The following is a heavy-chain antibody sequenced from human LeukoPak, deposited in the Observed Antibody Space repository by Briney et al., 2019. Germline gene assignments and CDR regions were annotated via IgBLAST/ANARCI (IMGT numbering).Heavy chain of an antibody. D-gene: IGHD2-15*01. V-gene: IGHV3-53*01. CDR3: ARVPYGGSSGS. CDR2: IYSSGST. J-gene: IGHJ5*02. Sequence: GGSLRLSCAASGFTVSTNYMTWVRQAPGKGLEWVSVIYSSGSTYYADSVKGRFTISRDNSKNTLYLQMNSLRAEDTAVYCCARVPYGGSSGSWGQGTLVTVSS. CDR1: GFTVSTNY.